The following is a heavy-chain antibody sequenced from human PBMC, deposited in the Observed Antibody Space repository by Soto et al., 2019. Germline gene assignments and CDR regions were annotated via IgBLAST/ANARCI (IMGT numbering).Heavy chain of an antibody. J-gene: IGHJ4*02. V-gene: IGHV3-23*01. CDR3: AKRQGIGAAAKNFDF. Sequence: PGGSLRLSCAASGFIFRNHAMSWFRQVPGKGLEWVSGISAGGNLIYYADSVRGRFTMSRDNSKNMLYLQMNSLRAEDTAVYFCAKRQGIGAAAKNFDFWGQGARVTVSS. CDR1: GFIFRNHA. D-gene: IGHD6-13*01. CDR2: ISAGGNLI.